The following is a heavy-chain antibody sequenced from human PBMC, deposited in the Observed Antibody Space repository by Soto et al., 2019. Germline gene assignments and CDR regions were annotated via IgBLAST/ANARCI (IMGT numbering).Heavy chain of an antibody. CDR3: AKEGSNWNGDDY. Sequence: PSETLSLTXTVSGGSISSDDYYWSWIRQPPGKGLEWIGYIYYSGSTYYNPSLKSRVTISVDKSKDQFSLKLSSLTAADTAVYYCAKEGSNWNGDDYWGQGTLVTVS. D-gene: IGHD1-1*01. J-gene: IGHJ4*02. CDR1: GGSISSDDYY. CDR2: IYYSGST. V-gene: IGHV4-30-4*01.